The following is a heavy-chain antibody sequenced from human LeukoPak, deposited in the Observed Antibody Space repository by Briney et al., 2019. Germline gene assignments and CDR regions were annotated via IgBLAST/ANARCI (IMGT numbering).Heavy chain of an antibody. V-gene: IGHV1-18*01. CDR3: ARGGDVDIVATALDY. D-gene: IGHD5-12*01. Sequence: ASVKVSCKASGYTFTTYDVNWVRQATGQGLEWMGWISAYNGNTNYAQKLQGRVTMTTDTSTSTAYMELRSLRSDDTAVYYCARGGDVDIVATALDYWGQGTLVTVSS. CDR1: GYTFTTYD. J-gene: IGHJ4*02. CDR2: ISAYNGNT.